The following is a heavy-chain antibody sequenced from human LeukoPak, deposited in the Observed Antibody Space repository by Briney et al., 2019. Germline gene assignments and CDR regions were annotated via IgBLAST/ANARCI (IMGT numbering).Heavy chain of an antibody. V-gene: IGHV5-51*01. D-gene: IGHD3-22*01. Sequence: GESLKISCKGSGYSFTSYWIGWVRQMPGKGLEWMGIIYPGDSDTRYSPSFQGQVTISADKPISTAYLQWSSLKASDTAMYYCARHKEYYYDSSGYVDYWGQGTLVTVSS. CDR2: IYPGDSDT. J-gene: IGHJ4*02. CDR1: GYSFTSYW. CDR3: ARHKEYYYDSSGYVDY.